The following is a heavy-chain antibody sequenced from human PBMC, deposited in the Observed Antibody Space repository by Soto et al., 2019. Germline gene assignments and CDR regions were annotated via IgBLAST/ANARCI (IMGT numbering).Heavy chain of an antibody. J-gene: IGHJ6*02. CDR1: IYAFTRYG. CDR2: ISAYNGNT. CDR3: AREAKRGYSYGSPYYYYYGMDV. V-gene: IGHV1-18*01. Sequence: ATGRCKASIYAFTRYGISWVRQAPGQGLEWMGWISAYNGNTNYAQKLQGRVTMTTDTSTSTAYMELRSLRSDDTAVYYCAREAKRGYSYGSPYYYYYGMDVWAQGTTVTVSS. D-gene: IGHD5-18*01.